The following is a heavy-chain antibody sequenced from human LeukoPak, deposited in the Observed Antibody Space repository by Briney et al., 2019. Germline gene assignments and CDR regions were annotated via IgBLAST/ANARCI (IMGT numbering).Heavy chain of an antibody. J-gene: IGHJ4*02. CDR1: GFTLSNYW. D-gene: IGHD6-13*01. Sequence: GESLKISCAAPGFTLSNYWMHWVRQGPGKGLVWVSRVSNDGSSTAYADSVRGRFTISRDNAKNTLYLQMNSLRAEDTAVYYCVGAAADTTPRPWGQGTLVTVSS. CDR2: VSNDGSST. V-gene: IGHV3-74*01. CDR3: VGAAADTTPRP.